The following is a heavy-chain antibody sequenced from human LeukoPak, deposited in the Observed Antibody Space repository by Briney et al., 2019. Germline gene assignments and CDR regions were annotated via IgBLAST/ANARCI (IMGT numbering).Heavy chain of an antibody. Sequence: PGGSLRLSCADPGFNSRDYIMHRVRQAPGKGLEWLSHITWDGEITSYADSVKGRFTISRENTRNSLFLQMNSLRTEDTALSFCAKVRGGGDWDFFDSWGLGTLVTVSS. J-gene: IGHJ4*02. CDR1: GFNSRDYI. D-gene: IGHD2-21*02. CDR3: AKVRGGGDWDFFDS. CDR2: ITWDGEIT. V-gene: IGHV3-43*01.